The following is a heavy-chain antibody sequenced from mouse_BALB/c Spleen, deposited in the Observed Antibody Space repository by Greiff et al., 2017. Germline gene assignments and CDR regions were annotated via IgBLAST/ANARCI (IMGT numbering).Heavy chain of an antibody. CDR2: ISTYYGDA. J-gene: IGHJ4*01. CDR1: GYTFTDYA. D-gene: IGHD1-1*01. CDR3: ARGGYGSSYYYAMDY. V-gene: IGHV1S137*01. Sequence: QVQLQQSGAELVRPGVSVKISCKGSGYTFTDYAMHWVKQSHAKSLEWIGVISTYYGDASYNQKFKGKATMTVDKSSSTAYMELARLTSEDSAIYYCARGGYGSSYYYAMDYWGQGTSVTVSS.